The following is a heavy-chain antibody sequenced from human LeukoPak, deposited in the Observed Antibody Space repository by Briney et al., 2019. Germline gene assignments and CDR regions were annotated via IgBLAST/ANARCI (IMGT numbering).Heavy chain of an antibody. D-gene: IGHD6-19*01. Sequence: GGSLRLSCAASGFTFSSYGMHWVRQAPGKGLEWVAFIRYDGSNKYYADSVKGRFTISRDNSKNTLYLQMNSLRAEDTAVYYCAKDVVGQQWPENYWGQGTLVTVSS. V-gene: IGHV3-30*02. CDR1: GFTFSSYG. J-gene: IGHJ4*02. CDR3: AKDVVGQQWPENY. CDR2: IRYDGSNK.